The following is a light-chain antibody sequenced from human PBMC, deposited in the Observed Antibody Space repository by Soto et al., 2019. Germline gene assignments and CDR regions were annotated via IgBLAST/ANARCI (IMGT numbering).Light chain of an antibody. Sequence: QPVLTQSPSASASLGASVKLTCTLSSGHSSYAIAWHQQQPEKGPRYLMKLNSDGSHSKWDGIPDRFSGSSSGAERYLTISSLQSDDEADYYCQTWGTGIWVFGGGTQLTVL. CDR3: QTWGTGIWV. V-gene: IGLV4-69*01. CDR1: SGHSSYA. J-gene: IGLJ3*02. CDR2: LNSDGSH.